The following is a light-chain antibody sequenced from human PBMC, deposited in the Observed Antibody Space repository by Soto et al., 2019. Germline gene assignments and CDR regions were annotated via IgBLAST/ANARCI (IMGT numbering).Light chain of an antibody. Sequence: QSVLTQPPSVSGAPGQRVTISCTGSSSNIGAGYDVYWYQQLPGTAPKLLIYGNSNRPSGVPDRFSGSKSGTSASLAITGLQAEDEADYYCQSYDSSLSGLFGGGTKLTVL. CDR1: SSNIGAGYD. CDR2: GNS. V-gene: IGLV1-40*01. CDR3: QSYDSSLSGL. J-gene: IGLJ2*01.